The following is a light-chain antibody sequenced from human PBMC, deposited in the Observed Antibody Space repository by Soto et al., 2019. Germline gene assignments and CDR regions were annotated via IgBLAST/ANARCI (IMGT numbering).Light chain of an antibody. CDR1: QSVNSNY. Sequence: EIVLTQSPGTLSVSPGERATLSCRASQSVNSNYLAWYQKKPGQAPRVLIYGASSRATGIPDRFSGSGSRTDFTLTISRLEPEDFAVYYCQTYGRSPPITFGQGTRLEIK. J-gene: IGKJ5*01. CDR2: GAS. CDR3: QTYGRSPPIT. V-gene: IGKV3-20*01.